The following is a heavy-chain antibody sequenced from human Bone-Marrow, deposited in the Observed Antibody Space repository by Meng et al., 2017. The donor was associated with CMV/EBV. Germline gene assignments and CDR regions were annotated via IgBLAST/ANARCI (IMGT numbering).Heavy chain of an antibody. CDR2: IYYSGST. CDR1: GGSISSYY. CDR3: ARGNRGGSSFPFDY. J-gene: IGHJ4*02. V-gene: IGHV4-59*12. Sequence: SETLSLTCTVSGGSISSYYWSWIRQPPGKGLEWIGYIYYSGSTNYNPSLKSRVTISVDTSKNQFSLKPSSVTAADTAVYYCARGNRGGSSFPFDYWGQGTLVTVSS. D-gene: IGHD6-6*01.